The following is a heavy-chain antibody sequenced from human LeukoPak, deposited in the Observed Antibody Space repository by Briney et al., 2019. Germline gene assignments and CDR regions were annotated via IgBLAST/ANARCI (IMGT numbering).Heavy chain of an antibody. V-gene: IGHV3-7*01. D-gene: IGHD2-15*01. Sequence: GGSLRLSCAASGFTFSSYAMSWVRQAPGKGLEWVANIKQDGSEKYYVDSVKGRFTISRDNAKNSMYLQMNSLRAEDTAVYYCARDRGYFDWWGQGTLVTVSS. CDR2: IKQDGSEK. J-gene: IGHJ4*02. CDR1: GFTFSSYA. CDR3: ARDRGYFDW.